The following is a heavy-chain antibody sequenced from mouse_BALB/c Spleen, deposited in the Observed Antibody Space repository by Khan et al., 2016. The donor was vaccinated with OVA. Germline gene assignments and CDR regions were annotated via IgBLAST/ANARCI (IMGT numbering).Heavy chain of an antibody. Sequence: EVKLLESGPGLVKPSQSLSLTCTVTGSSITTDYAWNWIRQFPGNKLEWMGFISYSGNTKYNPSLKSRISITRDTSKNQFFLQLKSVTTEDTARYFCARVYGGDFDYWGQGTTLTVSS. CDR1: GSSITTDYA. D-gene: IGHD1-1*01. CDR2: ISYSGNT. CDR3: ARVYGGDFDY. V-gene: IGHV3-2*02. J-gene: IGHJ2*01.